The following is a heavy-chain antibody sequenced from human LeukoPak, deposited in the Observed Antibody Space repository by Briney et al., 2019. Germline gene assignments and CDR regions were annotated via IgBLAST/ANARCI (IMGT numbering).Heavy chain of an antibody. CDR3: ARHAGGGYSKIVDY. J-gene: IGHJ4*02. CDR2: IYYSGST. V-gene: IGHV4-39*01. Sequence: PSETLSLTCTVSGGSISSSSYYWGWIRQPPGKGLEWIGSIYYSGSTYYNPSLKSRVTISVGTSKNQFSLKLTSVTAADTAVYYCARHAGGGYSKIVDYWGQGTLVTVSS. D-gene: IGHD5-18*01. CDR1: GGSISSSSYY.